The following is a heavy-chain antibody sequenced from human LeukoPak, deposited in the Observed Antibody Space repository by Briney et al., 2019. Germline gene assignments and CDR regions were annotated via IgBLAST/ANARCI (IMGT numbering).Heavy chain of an antibody. V-gene: IGHV3-30*02. CDR1: GFTVSGLG. CDR3: ANDFWSAPQDY. Sequence: GRSLRLSCAASGFTVSGLGMHWVRQAPGKGLEWVAFIQYDGRRTWYTDSVKGRFSISRDDSKNTLYLQMNSLRPEDTAVYYCANDFWSAPQDYWGQGTLVTVSS. D-gene: IGHD3-3*01. CDR2: IQYDGRRT. J-gene: IGHJ4*02.